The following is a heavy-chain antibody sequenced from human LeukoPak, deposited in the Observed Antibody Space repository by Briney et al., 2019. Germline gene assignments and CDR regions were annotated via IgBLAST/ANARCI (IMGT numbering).Heavy chain of an antibody. J-gene: IGHJ4*02. V-gene: IGHV2-5*01. D-gene: IGHD2-2*02. CDR3: AHSLSIVVVPAAIGRVYFDY. Sequence: KSGPTLVKPTQTLTLTCTFSGFSLSTSGVGVGWIRQPPGKALEWLALIYWNDDKRYSPSLKSRLTITKDTSKNQVVLTMTNMDPVETATYYCAHSLSIVVVPAAIGRVYFDYWGQGTLVTVSS. CDR1: GFSLSTSGVG. CDR2: IYWNDDK.